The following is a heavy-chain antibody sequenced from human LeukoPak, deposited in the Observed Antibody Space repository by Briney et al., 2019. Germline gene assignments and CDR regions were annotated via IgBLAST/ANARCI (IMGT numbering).Heavy chain of an antibody. J-gene: IGHJ4*02. CDR3: AKEAATSQIDY. CDR2: VSHDGHTE. V-gene: IGHV3-30*18. D-gene: IGHD6-25*01. CDR1: GFTFSAYG. Sequence: GGSLRLSCAASGFTFSAYGMHWVRQVPVKGLQWVAVVSHDGHTEYYEDSVKGRFTISRDNSKNTLSLQMNSLRPDDTGVYFCAKEAATSQIDYWGQGTLVTVSS.